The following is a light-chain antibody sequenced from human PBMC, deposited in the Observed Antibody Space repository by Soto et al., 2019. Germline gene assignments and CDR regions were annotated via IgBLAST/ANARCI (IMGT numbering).Light chain of an antibody. Sequence: ILLTQSPATLSLSPGERATLSCRASQSITRLLAWYQQKPGHAPRLLIYDISERATGVPARFSGSGSGTDFTLIISSLEPEDFAVYYCHQRANSWTFGPGTKVDIK. J-gene: IGKJ1*01. CDR1: QSITRL. V-gene: IGKV3-11*01. CDR2: DIS. CDR3: HQRANSWT.